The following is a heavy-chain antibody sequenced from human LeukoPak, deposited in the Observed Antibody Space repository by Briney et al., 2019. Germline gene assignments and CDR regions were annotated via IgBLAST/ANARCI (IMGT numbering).Heavy chain of an antibody. J-gene: IGHJ4*02. CDR1: GGSISSSSYY. Sequence: SETLSLTCTVSGGSISSSSYYWSWIRQPPGKGLEWIGEINHSGSTNYNPSLKSRVTISVDTSKNQFSLKLSSVTAADTAVYYCARKHSSGWYYYFDYWGQGTLVTVSS. CDR2: INHSGST. CDR3: ARKHSSGWYYYFDY. V-gene: IGHV4-39*07. D-gene: IGHD6-19*01.